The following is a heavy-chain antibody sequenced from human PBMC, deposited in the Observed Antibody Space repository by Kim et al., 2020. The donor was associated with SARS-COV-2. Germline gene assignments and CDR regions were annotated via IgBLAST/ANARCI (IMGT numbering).Heavy chain of an antibody. V-gene: IGHV3-74*01. J-gene: IGHJ4*02. CDR1: GFTFSSYW. CDR2: LNRDGSET. Sequence: GGSLRLSCAASGFTFSSYWMQWVRQAPGKGLVWVSSLNRDGSETYYADSVRGRFTISRDNAKKTLYLQMNSLRAEETAVYYCARDEGLDTPEIRGFDRWGQGTLVTVSS. CDR3: ARDEGLDTPEIRGFDR. D-gene: IGHD3-9*01.